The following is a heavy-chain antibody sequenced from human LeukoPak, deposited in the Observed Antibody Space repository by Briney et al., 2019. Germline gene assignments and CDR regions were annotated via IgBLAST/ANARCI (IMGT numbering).Heavy chain of an antibody. Sequence: GGSLRLSCAASGFTFSSYGMNWVRQAPGKGLEWVSSISSSSSYIYYADSVKGRFTISRDNAKNSLYLQMNSLRAEDTAVYYCARDKRDYYDSSGYFFYYYYGMDVWGQGTTVTVSS. D-gene: IGHD3-22*01. CDR1: GFTFSSYG. CDR2: ISSSSSYI. V-gene: IGHV3-21*01. CDR3: ARDKRDYYDSSGYFFYYYYGMDV. J-gene: IGHJ6*02.